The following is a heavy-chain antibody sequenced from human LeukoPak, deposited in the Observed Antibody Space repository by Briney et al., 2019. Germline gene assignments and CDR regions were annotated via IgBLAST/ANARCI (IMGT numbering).Heavy chain of an antibody. CDR2: ISGRGNTI. Sequence: GGSLRLSCAASGFTFSSYNMNWVRQAPGKGLEWVSYISGRGNTIKYADSVKGRFTISRDNSKNTLYLQMNSLRAEDTAVYYCARGRRLVTHRNVYLDYWGQGTLVTVSS. V-gene: IGHV3-48*01. D-gene: IGHD4-17*01. J-gene: IGHJ4*02. CDR1: GFTFSSYN. CDR3: ARGRRLVTHRNVYLDY.